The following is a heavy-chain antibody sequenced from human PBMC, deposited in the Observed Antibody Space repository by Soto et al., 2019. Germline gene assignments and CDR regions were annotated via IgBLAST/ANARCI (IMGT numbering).Heavy chain of an antibody. CDR1: GYTFTSYD. J-gene: IGHJ3*02. D-gene: IGHD3-3*01. CDR3: ASPARNYDFWSGYSFDI. V-gene: IGHV1-8*01. Sequence: ASVKVSCKASGYTFTSYDINWVRQATGQGLEWMGWMNPNSGNTGYAQKLQGRVTMTRNTSISTTYMELSSLRSEDTAVYYCASPARNYDFWSGYSFDIWGQGTMVTVSS. CDR2: MNPNSGNT.